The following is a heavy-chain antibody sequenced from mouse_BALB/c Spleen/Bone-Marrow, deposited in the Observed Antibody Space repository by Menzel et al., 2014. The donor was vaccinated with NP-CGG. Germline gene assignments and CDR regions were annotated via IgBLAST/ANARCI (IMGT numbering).Heavy chain of an antibody. CDR1: GFDFSRYW. Sequence: DVKLVESGGGLVQPGGSLKLSCAASGFDFSRYWMSWVRQAPGKGLEWIGEINPDSSTLNYTPSLKDKFIISRDNAKNTLYLQMNKVISECTALYDCASLHYYGFFAYWGQGTLVTVSA. CDR2: INPDSSTL. J-gene: IGHJ3*01. D-gene: IGHD1-2*01. CDR3: ASLHYYGFFAY. V-gene: IGHV4-1*02.